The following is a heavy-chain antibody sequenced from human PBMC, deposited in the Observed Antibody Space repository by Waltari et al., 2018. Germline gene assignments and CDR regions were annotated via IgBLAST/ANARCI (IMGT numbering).Heavy chain of an antibody. J-gene: IGHJ3*02. Sequence: QVQLQESGPGLVQPSETLSLTRAVSGGSISSYYWSWIRQPPGKGLEWIGCTHYSGDTNYNPSLKSRVTISLDTSQNQFSLKLSSVTAADTAVYYCARATIFGIVIDAFDIWGQGTMVTVSS. CDR1: GGSISSYY. CDR3: ARATIFGIVIDAFDI. V-gene: IGHV4-59*01. CDR2: THYSGDT. D-gene: IGHD3-3*01.